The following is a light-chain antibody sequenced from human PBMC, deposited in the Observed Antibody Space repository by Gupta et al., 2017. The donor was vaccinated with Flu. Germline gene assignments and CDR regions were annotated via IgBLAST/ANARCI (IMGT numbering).Light chain of an antibody. CDR1: NIEIKK. CDR2: DGG. CDR3: QVWDVSYPVI. Sequence: SYVLTQSPAMSVAPGQTASIPCGGDNIEIKKVHWYQRRPGQAPVLVVADGGDRPSGIPERISASKSGNTATLTITRVEAGDEADYYCQVWDVSYPVIFGGGTKLTVL. J-gene: IGLJ2*01. V-gene: IGLV3-21*02.